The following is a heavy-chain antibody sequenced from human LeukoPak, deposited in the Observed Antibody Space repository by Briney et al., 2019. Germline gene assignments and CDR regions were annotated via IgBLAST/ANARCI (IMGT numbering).Heavy chain of an antibody. CDR3: AKGRDSGSYYYMDV. CDR2: ISGSGGST. J-gene: IGHJ6*03. CDR1: GFTFSSYA. D-gene: IGHD1-26*01. Sequence: GGSLRLSCAASGFTFSSYAMSWVRQAPGKGLEWVSAISGSGGSTYYADSVKGRFTISRDNSKNTLYLQMNSLRAEDTAVYYCAKGRDSGSYYYMDVWGKGTTVTVSS. V-gene: IGHV3-23*01.